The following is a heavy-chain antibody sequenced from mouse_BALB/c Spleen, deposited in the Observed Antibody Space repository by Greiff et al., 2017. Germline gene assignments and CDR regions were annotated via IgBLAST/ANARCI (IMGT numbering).Heavy chain of an antibody. CDR1: GFTFSDYY. V-gene: IGHV5-4*02. CDR2: ISDGGSYT. Sequence: EVQLVESGGGLVKPGGSLKLSCAASGFTFSDYYMYWVRQTPEKRLEWVATISDGGSYTYYPDSVKGRFTISRDNAKNNLYLQMSSLKSEDTAMYYCARDLFDYWGQGTTLTVSA. CDR3: ARDLFDY. J-gene: IGHJ2*01.